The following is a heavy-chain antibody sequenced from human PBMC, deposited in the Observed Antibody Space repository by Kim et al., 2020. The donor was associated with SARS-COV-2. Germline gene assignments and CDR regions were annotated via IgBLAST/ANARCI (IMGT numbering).Heavy chain of an antibody. V-gene: IGHV4-39*01. CDR3: AGISTVNGFGY. CDR2: FHYSGST. D-gene: IGHD4-17*01. Sequence: SETLSLTCSVSGGSISTRNYYWGWIRQPPGKGLEWIGTFHYSGSTYYNPSLKSRVTISVDTSKNQFSLNLTSVTAADTAVYFCAGISTVNGFGYWGQGTL. J-gene: IGHJ4*02. CDR1: GGSISTRNYY.